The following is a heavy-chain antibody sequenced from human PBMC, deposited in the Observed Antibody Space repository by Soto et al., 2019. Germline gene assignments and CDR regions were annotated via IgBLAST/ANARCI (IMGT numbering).Heavy chain of an antibody. V-gene: IGHV4-59*01. D-gene: IGHD3-3*01. CDR2: IYYSGST. J-gene: IGHJ6*02. CDR1: GGSFSGYY. CDR3: ARDHNYDFWSGYYSNYYYGMDV. Sequence: SETLSLTCAVYGGSFSGYYWSWIRQPPGKGLEWIGYIYYSGSTNYNPSLKSQVTITVDTSKNQFSLKLNSVTAADTAVYYCARDHNYDFWSGYYSNYYYGMDVWGQGTTVTVSS.